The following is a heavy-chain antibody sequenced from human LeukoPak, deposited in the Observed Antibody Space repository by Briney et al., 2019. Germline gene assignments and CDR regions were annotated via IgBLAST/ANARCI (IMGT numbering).Heavy chain of an antibody. Sequence: SETLSLTCTVSGCSISSGDYYWSWIRQPPGKGLEWIGYIYSSGSTYYNPSLKSRVTISVNTSKNQLSLKLSSVTAADTAVYYCARDPGMAVAGTSYFDYWGQGTLVTVSS. J-gene: IGHJ4*02. CDR3: ARDPGMAVAGTSYFDY. CDR1: GCSISSGDYY. V-gene: IGHV4-30-4*01. D-gene: IGHD6-19*01. CDR2: IYSSGST.